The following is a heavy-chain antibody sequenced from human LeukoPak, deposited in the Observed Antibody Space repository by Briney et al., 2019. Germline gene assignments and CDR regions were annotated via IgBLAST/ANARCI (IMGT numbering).Heavy chain of an antibody. J-gene: IGHJ6*02. V-gene: IGHV3-30*04. Sequence: GGSLRLSCAASGFTFSSYAMHWVHQAPGKGLEWVAVISYDGSNKYYADSVKGRFTISRDNSKNTLYLQMNSLRAEDTAVYYCARDLAGGGSCYRFWCYYYGMDVWGQGTTVTVSS. D-gene: IGHD2-15*01. CDR1: GFTFSSYA. CDR2: ISYDGSNK. CDR3: ARDLAGGGSCYRFWCYYYGMDV.